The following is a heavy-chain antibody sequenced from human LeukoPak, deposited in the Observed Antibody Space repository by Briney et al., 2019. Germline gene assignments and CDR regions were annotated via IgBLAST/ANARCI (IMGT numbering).Heavy chain of an antibody. V-gene: IGHV1-8*01. CDR1: GYTFASYD. Sequence: ASVKVSCKASGYTFASYDINWVRQATGQGLEWMGWMNPNSGNTGYAQKFQGRVTMTRNTSISTAYMELSSLRSEDTAVYYCARLKGYYDILTGPLGRDAFDIWGQGTMVTVSS. J-gene: IGHJ3*02. CDR2: MNPNSGNT. CDR3: ARLKGYYDILTGPLGRDAFDI. D-gene: IGHD3-9*01.